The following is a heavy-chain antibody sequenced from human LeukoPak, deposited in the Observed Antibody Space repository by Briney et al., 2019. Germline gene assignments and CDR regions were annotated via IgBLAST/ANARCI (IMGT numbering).Heavy chain of an antibody. CDR2: FDPENGET. V-gene: IGHV1-24*01. J-gene: IGHJ4*02. Sequence: ASVKVSCKVSGYTLTELSMHWVRQAPGKGLEWMGGFDPENGETIYAQDFQGGVTMTEDTSTDTAYMELSSLTSEDTAVYYCAAVTLTIIYVTYFDYWGQGTLVTVSS. CDR1: GYTLTELS. CDR3: AAVTLTIIYVTYFDY. D-gene: IGHD4-17*01.